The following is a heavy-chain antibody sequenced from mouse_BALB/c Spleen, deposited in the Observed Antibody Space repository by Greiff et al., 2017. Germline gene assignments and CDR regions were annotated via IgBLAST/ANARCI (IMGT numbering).Heavy chain of an antibody. D-gene: IGHD1-1*01. Sequence: EVKLVESGPGLVKPSQSLSLTCTVTGYSITSDYAWNWIRQFPGNKLEWMGYISYSGSTSYNPSLKSRISITRDTSKNQFFLQLNSVTTEDTATYYCAREGELPSMDYWGQGTSVTVSS. CDR3: AREGELPSMDY. CDR1: GYSITSDYA. CDR2: ISYSGST. J-gene: IGHJ4*01. V-gene: IGHV3-2*02.